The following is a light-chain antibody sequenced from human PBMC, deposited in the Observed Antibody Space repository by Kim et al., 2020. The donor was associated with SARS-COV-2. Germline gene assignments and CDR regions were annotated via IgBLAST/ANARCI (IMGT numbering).Light chain of an antibody. CDR2: GAS. CDR3: QQCDSLPRT. J-gene: IGKJ2*01. Sequence: SPGKRATLSCRASQSVRSTYLAWYQQKPGQAPRLLIYGASRRATGIPDRFSGSGSGTDLTLTISRLEPEDFAVYYCQQCDSLPRTFGQGTKVDIK. V-gene: IGKV3-20*01. CDR1: QSVRSTY.